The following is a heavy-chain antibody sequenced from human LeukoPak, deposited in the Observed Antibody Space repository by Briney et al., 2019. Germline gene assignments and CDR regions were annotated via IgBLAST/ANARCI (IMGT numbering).Heavy chain of an antibody. J-gene: IGHJ4*02. CDR3: ASRLWFGELQFDY. Sequence: SETLSLTCTVSGDSISSSSSYWGWIRQPPGEGLEWIGSIYYSGSTYYNPSLKSRVTISVDTSKNQFSLKLSSVTAADTAVYYCASRLWFGELQFDYWGQGTLVTVSS. V-gene: IGHV4-39*01. D-gene: IGHD3-10*01. CDR1: GDSISSSSSY. CDR2: IYYSGST.